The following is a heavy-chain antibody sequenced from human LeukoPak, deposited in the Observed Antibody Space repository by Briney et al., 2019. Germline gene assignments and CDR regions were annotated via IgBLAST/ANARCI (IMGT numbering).Heavy chain of an antibody. V-gene: IGHV4-30-2*01. CDR3: AREKFFGSTSLDP. CDR2: IYHSGST. D-gene: IGHD2-2*01. CDR1: GGSISSGGYY. Sequence: SETLSLTCTVSGGSISSGGYYWSWIRQPPGKGLEWIGYIYHSGSTYYNPSLKSRVTISVDTSKNQFSLKLSSVTAADTAVYYCAREKFFGSTSLDPWGQGTLVTVSS. J-gene: IGHJ5*02.